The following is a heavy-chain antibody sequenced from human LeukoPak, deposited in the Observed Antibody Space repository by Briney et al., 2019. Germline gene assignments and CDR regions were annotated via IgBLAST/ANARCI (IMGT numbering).Heavy chain of an antibody. J-gene: IGHJ4*02. CDR3: AKGTIVATTPGDY. V-gene: IGHV3-30*02. Sequence: SGGSLRLSCAASGFTFSTYGMHWVRQAPGKGLEWVAFIRYDGSYKWYADSVKGRFTISRDNSKNTLYLQMNSLRVEDTATYYCAKGTIVATTPGDYWGQGTLVTVSS. D-gene: IGHD1-26*01. CDR2: IRYDGSYK. CDR1: GFTFSTYG.